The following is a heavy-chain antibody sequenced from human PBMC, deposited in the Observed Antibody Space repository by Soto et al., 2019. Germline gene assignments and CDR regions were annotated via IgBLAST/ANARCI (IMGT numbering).Heavy chain of an antibody. CDR3: AKGGSSSPGFDY. D-gene: IGHD6-13*01. Sequence: GGSLRLSCAASGFTFSSYAMSWVRQAPGKGLEWVSAISGSGGSSYCADSVKGRFTISRDNSKNTLYLQMNSLRAEDTAVYYCAKGGSSSPGFDYWGQGTLVTVSS. CDR2: ISGSGGSS. J-gene: IGHJ4*02. V-gene: IGHV3-23*01. CDR1: GFTFSSYA.